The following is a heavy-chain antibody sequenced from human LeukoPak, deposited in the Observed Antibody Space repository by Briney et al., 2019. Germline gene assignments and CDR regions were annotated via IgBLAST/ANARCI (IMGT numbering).Heavy chain of an antibody. CDR3: ATARPYLWDY. CDR1: GYTLTELS. V-gene: IGHV1-24*01. J-gene: IGHJ4*02. CDR2: FDPEDGET. D-gene: IGHD2/OR15-2a*01. Sequence: ASVKFSCKVSGYTLTELSMQWVRQAPGKGLEWMGNFDPEDGETIYAQKFQGRVTMTEDTSTDTAYMELSSLRSEDTAVYYCATARPYLWDYWGQGTLVTVSS.